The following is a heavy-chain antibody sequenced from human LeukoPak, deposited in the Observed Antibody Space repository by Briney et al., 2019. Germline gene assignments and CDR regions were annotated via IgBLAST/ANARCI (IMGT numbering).Heavy chain of an antibody. J-gene: IGHJ6*03. V-gene: IGHV5-51*01. Sequence: GESLKISCETSGYNFLTFWIAWVRQMPSKGLEWMGVIYPGDSDTRYSPSFQGQVSISVDTSLSTAYLQWRSLRASDTAMYYCARLLDYDSTYYYMDVWGIGTSVIVS. CDR3: ARLLDYDSTYYYMDV. D-gene: IGHD4-17*01. CDR2: IYPGDSDT. CDR1: GYNFLTFW.